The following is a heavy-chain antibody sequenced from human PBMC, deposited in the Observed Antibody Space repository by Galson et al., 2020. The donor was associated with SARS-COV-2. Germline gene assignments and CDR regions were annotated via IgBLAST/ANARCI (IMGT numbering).Heavy chain of an antibody. CDR2: VHYNVGT. Sequence: ETSATLSLTCAVSGGSISGIHWSWIRQPPGRGLEWIGYVHYNVGTPYNPSLKSRVTMSVDTSKNQFSLKLSSLTAADTAVYFCARNYYDATGYRWDHFDYWGQGTLVTVSS. CDR1: GGSISGIH. J-gene: IGHJ4*02. D-gene: IGHD3-22*01. V-gene: IGHV4-59*08. CDR3: ARNYYDATGYRWDHFDY.